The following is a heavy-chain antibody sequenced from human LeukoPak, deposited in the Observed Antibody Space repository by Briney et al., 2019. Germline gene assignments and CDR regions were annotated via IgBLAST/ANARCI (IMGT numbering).Heavy chain of an antibody. CDR3: AKGWFGEFEDYFGY. CDR1: NDSISSGDYY. Sequence: SETLSLTCTVSNDSISSGDYYWNWIRQPPGKGLEWIGYIFHRGGTSYNPSLKSRILFSVDTSQNQFSLKLNSVTAADTAVYYCAKGWFGEFEDYFGYWGQGTLVTVSS. J-gene: IGHJ4*02. D-gene: IGHD3-10*01. CDR2: IFHRGGT. V-gene: IGHV4-30-4*01.